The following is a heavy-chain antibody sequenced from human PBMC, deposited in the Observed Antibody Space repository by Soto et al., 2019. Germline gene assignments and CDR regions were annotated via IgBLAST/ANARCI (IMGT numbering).Heavy chain of an antibody. D-gene: IGHD2-2*01. CDR2: ISWNSGSI. V-gene: IGHV3-9*01. CDR1: GFTFDDYA. CDR3: AKDKGCSSTSCYAAGWLDP. J-gene: IGHJ5*02. Sequence: EVQLVESGGGLVQPGRSLSLSCAASGFTFDDYAMHWVRQAAGKGLEWVSGISWNSGSIGYADSVKGRFTISRDNAKNSLYLRMNSLRAEDTALYYCAKDKGCSSTSCYAAGWLDPWGQGTLVTVSS.